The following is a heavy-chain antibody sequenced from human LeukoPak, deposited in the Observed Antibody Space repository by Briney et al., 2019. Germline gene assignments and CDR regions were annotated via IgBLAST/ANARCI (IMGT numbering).Heavy chain of an antibody. CDR2: LYSGGTT. V-gene: IGHV3-53*01. CDR3: AREPGTDYRKYYFDY. D-gene: IGHD1-14*01. Sequence: GGSLRLSCAASGFTVSSYSMSWVRQAPEMGLEWVSVLYSGGTTYYANSVKGRFTISRDNSKNTLYLQMDSLRAEDTAVYYCAREPGTDYRKYYFDYWGQGTLVTVSP. J-gene: IGHJ4*02. CDR1: GFTVSSYS.